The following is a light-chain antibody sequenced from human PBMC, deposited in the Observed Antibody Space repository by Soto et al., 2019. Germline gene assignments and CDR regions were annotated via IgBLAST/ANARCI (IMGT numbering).Light chain of an antibody. Sequence: DIPLTQSPSFLSASVGDRVTITCRASQGISSYLAWYQQKPGKAPKLLIYAASTLQSGVPSRFSGSGSGTEFTLTISSLQPEDFVTYYCQQLNSYPRTFGQGTKLEIK. CDR2: AAS. V-gene: IGKV1-9*01. CDR1: QGISSY. J-gene: IGKJ2*01. CDR3: QQLNSYPRT.